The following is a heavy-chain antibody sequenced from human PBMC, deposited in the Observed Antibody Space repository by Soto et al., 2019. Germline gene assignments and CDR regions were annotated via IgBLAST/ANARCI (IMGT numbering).Heavy chain of an antibody. CDR2: INGDGSNT. D-gene: IGHD4-17*01. CDR3: VRSMTTLTIDWLDP. V-gene: IGHV3-74*01. Sequence: EVQLVESGGGLVQRGGCLRLSCAASGFTFSDYWIHWVRQAPGKGPVWLSRINGDGSNTNHAHFVKGRFTISRDNAKNTLYLQINSLRAEDTAVYYCVRSMTTLTIDWLDPWGRGTQVTVSS. J-gene: IGHJ5*02. CDR1: GFTFSDYW.